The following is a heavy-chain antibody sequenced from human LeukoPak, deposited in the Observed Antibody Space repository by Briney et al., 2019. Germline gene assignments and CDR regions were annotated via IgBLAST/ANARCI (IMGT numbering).Heavy chain of an antibody. CDR2: INPSGGST. D-gene: IGHD2-21*02. Sequence: ASVKVSCKASGYTFTSYYMHWVRQAPGQGLEWMGIINPSGGSTSHAQKFQGSVTMTRDTSTSTVYMELRSLRSDDTAVYYCARDLAYCGGDCYSEFDYWGQGTLVTVSS. J-gene: IGHJ4*02. CDR1: GYTFTSYY. CDR3: ARDLAYCGGDCYSEFDY. V-gene: IGHV1-46*01.